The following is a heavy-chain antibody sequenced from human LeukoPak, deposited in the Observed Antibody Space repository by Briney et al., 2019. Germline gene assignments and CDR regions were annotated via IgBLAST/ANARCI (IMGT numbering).Heavy chain of an antibody. J-gene: IGHJ4*02. D-gene: IGHD5-18*01. V-gene: IGHV3-21*01. CDR2: ISSSSSYI. CDR3: ARGGGYSYAPLFDY. Sequence: PGGSLRLSRAASGFTFSSHSMNWVRQAPGKGLEWVSSISSSSSYIYYADSVKGRFTISRDNAKNSLYLQMNSLRAEDTAVYYCARGGGYSYAPLFDYWGQGTLVTVSS. CDR1: GFTFSSHS.